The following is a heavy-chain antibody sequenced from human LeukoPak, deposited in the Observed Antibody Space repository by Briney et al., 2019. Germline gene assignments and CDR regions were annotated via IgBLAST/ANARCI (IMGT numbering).Heavy chain of an antibody. CDR3: VKVDT. CDR1: GFTFSSYW. J-gene: IGHJ4*02. V-gene: IGHV3-74*01. D-gene: IGHD3-22*01. CDR2: IKSDGSTT. Sequence: PGGSLGLSCAASGFTFSSYWMHWVRQAPGKGLVWVSRIKSDGSTTTYADSVKGRFTISRDNAKSTLYLQMNSLRAEDTAVYYCVKVDTWGQGTLVTVSS.